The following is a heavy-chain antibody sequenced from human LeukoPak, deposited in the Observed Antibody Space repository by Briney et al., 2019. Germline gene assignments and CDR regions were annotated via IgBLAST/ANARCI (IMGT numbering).Heavy chain of an antibody. Sequence: SETLSLTCTVSGGSIGSGGYYWSWIRQPPGKGLEWIGYIYHSGSTYYNPSLKSRVTISVDRSKNQFSLKLSSVTAADTAVYYCARTVPAAMGWFDPWGQGTLVTVSS. CDR3: ARTVPAAMGWFDP. CDR1: GGSIGSGGYY. J-gene: IGHJ5*02. D-gene: IGHD2-2*01. CDR2: IYHSGST. V-gene: IGHV4-30-2*01.